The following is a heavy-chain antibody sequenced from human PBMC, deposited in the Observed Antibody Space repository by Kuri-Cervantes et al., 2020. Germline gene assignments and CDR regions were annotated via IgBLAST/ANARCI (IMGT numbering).Heavy chain of an antibody. Sequence: SLKISCAASGFTFDDYAMHWVRQAPGKGLEWVSGISWNSGSIGYADSVKGRFTISRDNAKNSLYLQMNSLRAEDTAVYYCARGEGSGSYIAFDYWGQGTLVTVSS. CDR3: ARGEGSGSYIAFDY. CDR1: GFTFDDYA. J-gene: IGHJ4*02. V-gene: IGHV3-9*01. D-gene: IGHD1-26*01. CDR2: ISWNSGSI.